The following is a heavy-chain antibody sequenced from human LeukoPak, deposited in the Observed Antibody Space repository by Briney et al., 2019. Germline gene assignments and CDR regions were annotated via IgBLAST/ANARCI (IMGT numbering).Heavy chain of an antibody. V-gene: IGHV1-46*01. D-gene: IGHD2-8*01. CDR2: ISPSGGST. J-gene: IGHJ3*02. Sequence: GASVKVSCKAFGYTFTSNYMHWVRQAPGQGPEWMGVISPSGGSTTYAQKFQGRVTLTRDTSTSTVYMELSSLRYEDTAVYYCARQRGGQYEDGFDMWGQRTMVTVSS. CDR3: ARQRGGQYEDGFDM. CDR1: GYTFTSNY.